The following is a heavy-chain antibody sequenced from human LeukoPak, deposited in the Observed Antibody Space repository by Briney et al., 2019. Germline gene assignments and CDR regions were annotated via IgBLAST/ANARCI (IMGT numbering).Heavy chain of an antibody. Sequence: GGSLRLSCAASGFTFSSYWMSWVRQAPGKGLEWVANIKQDGSEKFYVDSVKGRFTISRDNAKNSLYLQMNSLRAEDTAVYYFARAGYDFWSGSLGYWGQGTLVTVSS. D-gene: IGHD3-3*01. CDR1: GFTFSSYW. CDR2: IKQDGSEK. J-gene: IGHJ4*02. CDR3: ARAGYDFWSGSLGY. V-gene: IGHV3-7*01.